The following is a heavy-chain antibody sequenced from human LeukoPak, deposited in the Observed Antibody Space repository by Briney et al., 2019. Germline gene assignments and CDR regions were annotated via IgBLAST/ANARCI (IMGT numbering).Heavy chain of an antibody. D-gene: IGHD6-13*01. V-gene: IGHV3-33*01. CDR3: ARDPEAAGTHPGLIDY. Sequence: PGRSLRLSCAASGFIFSSYDIHWVRQAPGKGLEMVSVIWYDGSNKYYADSVKDRFTISRDNSKNTLYLQMNSLRAEYTAVYYCARDPEAAGTHPGLIDYWGQGTLVTVSS. J-gene: IGHJ4*02. CDR1: GFIFSSYD. CDR2: IWYDGSNK.